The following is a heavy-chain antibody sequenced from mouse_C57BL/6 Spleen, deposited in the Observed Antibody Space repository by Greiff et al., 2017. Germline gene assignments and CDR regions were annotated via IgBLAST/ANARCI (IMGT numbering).Heavy chain of an antibody. V-gene: IGHV1-15*01. CDR2: IDPETGGT. D-gene: IGHD1-1*01. Sequence: QVQLKQSGAELVRPGASVTLSCKASGYTFTDYEMHWVKQTPVHGLEWIGAIDPETGGTAYNQKVKGKAILTADKSSSTAYMELRSLTSEDSAVYYCRLLRYHWYFDVWGTGTTVTVSS. CDR3: RLLRYHWYFDV. CDR1: GYTFTDYE. J-gene: IGHJ1*03.